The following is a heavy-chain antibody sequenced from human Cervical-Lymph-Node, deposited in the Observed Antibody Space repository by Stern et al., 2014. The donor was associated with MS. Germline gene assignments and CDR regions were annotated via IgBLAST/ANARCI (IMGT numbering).Heavy chain of an antibody. CDR3: AREHYYDSTVYYPLFDC. J-gene: IGHJ4*02. CDR2: ISYGGSDK. Sequence: VQLVESGGGVVQPGRSLRLSCVASGFTFSNYAMHWVRQAPGKGLEWVATISYGGSDKYYADSVKGRFTISRDNSKNTLYLQMNSLRAEDTAVYYCAREHYYDSTVYYPLFDCWGQGTLVTVSS. CDR1: GFTFSNYA. V-gene: IGHV3-30-3*01. D-gene: IGHD3-22*01.